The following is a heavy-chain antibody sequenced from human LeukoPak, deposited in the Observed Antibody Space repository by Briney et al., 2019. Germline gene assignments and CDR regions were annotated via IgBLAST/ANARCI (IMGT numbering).Heavy chain of an antibody. V-gene: IGHV3-30-3*01. CDR3: AGPGGDRSFDF. D-gene: IGHD2-21*02. CDR2: ISSDGNNK. CDR1: GFTFSSNN. Sequence: GGSLRLSCEASGFTFSSNNIHWVRQAPGKGLEWVAAISSDGNNKWYAVAVKGRFTISRDNSKNTVYLQMNSLRVEDTALYYCAGPGGDRSFDFWGQGSLVTVSS. J-gene: IGHJ5*01.